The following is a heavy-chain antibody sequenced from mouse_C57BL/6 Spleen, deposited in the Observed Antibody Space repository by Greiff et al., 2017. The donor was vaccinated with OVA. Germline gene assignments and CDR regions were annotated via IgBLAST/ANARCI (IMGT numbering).Heavy chain of an antibody. V-gene: IGHV1-55*01. CDR3: AREEYAYDVDY. CDR1: GYTFTSYW. CDR2: IYPGSGST. D-gene: IGHD2-10*02. Sequence: VQLQQSGAELVKPGASVKMSCKASGYTFTSYWITWVKQRPGQGLEWIGDIYPGSGSTNYNEKFKSKATLTVDTSSSTAYMQLSSLTSEDSAVYYCAREEYAYDVDYWGQGTTLTVSS. J-gene: IGHJ2*01.